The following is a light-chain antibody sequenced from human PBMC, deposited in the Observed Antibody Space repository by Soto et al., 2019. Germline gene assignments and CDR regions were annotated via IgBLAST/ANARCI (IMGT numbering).Light chain of an antibody. V-gene: IGLV1-40*01. CDR3: AAWDDSLNGVV. CDR1: SSNFGAGYD. Sequence: QSVLTQPPSVSGAPGQRVTISCTGSSSNFGAGYDVHWYQQLPGTAPKILIYGNTNRPSGVPDRFSGSKSGTSASLAISGLQSEDEADYYCAAWDDSLNGVVFGGGTKLTVL. J-gene: IGLJ2*01. CDR2: GNT.